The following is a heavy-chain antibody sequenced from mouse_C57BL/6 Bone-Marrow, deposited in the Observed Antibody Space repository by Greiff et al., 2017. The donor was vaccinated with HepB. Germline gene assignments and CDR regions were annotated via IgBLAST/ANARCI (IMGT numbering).Heavy chain of an antibody. Sequence: EVQLVESGGGLVQPGGSLSLSCAASGFTFTDYYMSWVRQPPGKALEWLGFIRNKANGYTKEYSASVKVRFTISRDNSQSILYLQMNALRAEDSATYYCASSYYVSSYWYFDVWGTGTTVTVSS. D-gene: IGHD1-1*01. CDR1: GFTFTDYY. J-gene: IGHJ1*03. V-gene: IGHV7-3*01. CDR2: IRNKANGYTK. CDR3: ASSYYVSSYWYFDV.